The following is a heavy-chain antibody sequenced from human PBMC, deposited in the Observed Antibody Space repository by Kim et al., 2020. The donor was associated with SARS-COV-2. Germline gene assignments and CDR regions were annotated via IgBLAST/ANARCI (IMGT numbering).Heavy chain of an antibody. CDR3: AAENYDFWSRVNYYGMDV. D-gene: IGHD3-3*01. CDR1: GFTFTSSA. V-gene: IGHV1-58*01. J-gene: IGHJ6*02. CDR2: IVVGSGNT. Sequence: SVKVSCKASGFTFTSSAVQWVRQARGQRLEWIGWIVVGSGNTNYAQKFQERVTITRDMSTSTAYMELSSLRSEDTAVYYCAAENYDFWSRVNYYGMDVWGQGTTVTVSS.